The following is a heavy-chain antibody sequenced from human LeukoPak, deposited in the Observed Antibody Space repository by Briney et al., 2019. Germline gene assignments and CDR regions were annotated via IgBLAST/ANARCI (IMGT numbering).Heavy chain of an antibody. CDR2: LIPIFGTA. CDR1: GGTFSSYA. D-gene: IGHD2-15*01. CDR3: VRNLCSGGSCSGDFDY. Sequence: SVTETFKASGGTFSSYAISWVRQAPGQGLEWMGGLIPIFGTADYAQKIQGRVTITADESTYTAYMELSSLRSEDTAMYYCVRNLCSGGSCSGDFDYWGQATLVTVSS. J-gene: IGHJ4*02. V-gene: IGHV1-69*13.